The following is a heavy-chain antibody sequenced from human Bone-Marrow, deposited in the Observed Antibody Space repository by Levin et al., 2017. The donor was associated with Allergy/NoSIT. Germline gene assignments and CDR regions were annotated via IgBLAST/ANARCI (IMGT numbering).Heavy chain of an antibody. CDR2: FYYSGST. D-gene: IGHD2-2*01. CDR3: ARGSEYQLLYWFDP. V-gene: IGHV4-39*07. Sequence: SQTLSLTCTVSGDSISSSRHYWGWIRQSPGKGLEWIGSFYYSGSTYYNPSLKSRVTISVDTPKNQFSLKLSSVTAADTAVYYCARGSEYQLLYWFDPWGQGTLVTVSS. CDR1: GDSISSSRHY. J-gene: IGHJ5*02.